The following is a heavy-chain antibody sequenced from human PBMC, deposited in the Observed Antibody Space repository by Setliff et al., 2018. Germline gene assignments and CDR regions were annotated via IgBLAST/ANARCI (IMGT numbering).Heavy chain of an antibody. CDR2: IYSRGST. Sequence: SETLSLTCAVSGYSISSGYNWGWIRQPPGKGLEWIASIYSRGSTSYNSSLKSRVSISVDTSKNQFPLNLNSVTAADTAVYYCATLTGDRGVDYWGQGRLVTVSS. V-gene: IGHV4-38-2*01. CDR3: ATLTGDRGVDY. CDR1: GYSISSGYN. D-gene: IGHD7-27*01. J-gene: IGHJ4*02.